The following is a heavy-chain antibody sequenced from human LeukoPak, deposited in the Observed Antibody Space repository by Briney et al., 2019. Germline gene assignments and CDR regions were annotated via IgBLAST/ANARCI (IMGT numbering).Heavy chain of an antibody. J-gene: IGHJ4*02. V-gene: IGHV1-18*04. CDR3: ARDLPEVGVNFDY. D-gene: IGHD3-3*01. CDR1: GYTFTGYY. CDR2: ISAYNGNT. Sequence: ASVKVSCKASGYTFTGYYMHWVRQAPGQGLEWMGWISAYNGNTNYAQKLQGRVTMTTDTSTSTAYMELRSLRSDDTAVYYCARDLPEVGVNFDYWGQGTLVTVSS.